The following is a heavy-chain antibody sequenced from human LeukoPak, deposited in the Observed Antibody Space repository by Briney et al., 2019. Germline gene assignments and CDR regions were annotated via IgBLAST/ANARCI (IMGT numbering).Heavy chain of an antibody. CDR1: GFTFSNYW. Sequence: GGSLRLSYEGSGFTFSNYWMGWVRQAPGKGLQWVANIKTDGSEKYYVDSVKGRFTISRDNAKNSLYLQMNSLRAEDTAVYYCATYSSLNRREFQYWGQGTLLTVSS. D-gene: IGHD3-22*01. V-gene: IGHV3-7*01. CDR3: ATYSSLNRREFQY. CDR2: IKTDGSEK. J-gene: IGHJ1*01.